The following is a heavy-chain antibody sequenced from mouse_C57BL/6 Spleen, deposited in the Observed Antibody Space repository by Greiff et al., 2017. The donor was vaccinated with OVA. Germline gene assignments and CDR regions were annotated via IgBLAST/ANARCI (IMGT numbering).Heavy chain of an antibody. D-gene: IGHD1-1*01. J-gene: IGHJ3*01. CDR2: INPNNGGT. CDR3: ASRGLLLFAY. V-gene: IGHV1-26*01. Sequence: EVQLQQSGPELVKPGASVKISCKASGYTFTDYYMNWVKQSHGKSLEWIGDINPNNGGTSYNQKFKGKATLTVDKSSSTAYMELRSLTSEDSAVYYCASRGLLLFAYWGQGTLVTVSA. CDR1: GYTFTDYY.